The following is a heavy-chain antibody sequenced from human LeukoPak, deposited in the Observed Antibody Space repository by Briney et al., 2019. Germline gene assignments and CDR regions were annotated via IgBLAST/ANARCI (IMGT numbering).Heavy chain of an antibody. V-gene: IGHV4-34*01. CDR3: ARAGPLYYDFWSGYLTR. CDR1: GGSFSGYY. D-gene: IGHD3-3*01. Sequence: PSETLSLTCAVYGGSFSGYYWSWIRQPPGKGLEWIGEINHSGSTNYNPSLKSRVTISVDTSKNQFSLKLSSVTAADTAVYYCARAGPLYYDFWSGYLTRWGQRTLVTVSS. CDR2: INHSGST. J-gene: IGHJ4*02.